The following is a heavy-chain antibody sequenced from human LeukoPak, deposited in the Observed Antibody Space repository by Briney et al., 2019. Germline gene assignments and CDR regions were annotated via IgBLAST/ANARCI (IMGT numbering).Heavy chain of an antibody. V-gene: IGHV3-66*01. CDR3: ARDGTRGGDSDY. Sequence: GGSLRLSCAASGFSISSYYMTWVRQAPGKGLEWVSVIYSGGGTNYADPVKGRFIISRDNSKNTLYLQMNSLRVEDTAIYYCARDGTRGGDSDYWGQGTLVTVSS. CDR1: GFSISSYY. CDR2: IYSGGGT. D-gene: IGHD2-21*02. J-gene: IGHJ4*02.